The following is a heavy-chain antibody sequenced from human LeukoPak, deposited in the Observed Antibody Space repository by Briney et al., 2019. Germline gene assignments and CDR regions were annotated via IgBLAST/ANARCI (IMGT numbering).Heavy chain of an antibody. CDR1: GGTFSSYA. CDR3: AKRGYSGYDDYYYGMDV. V-gene: IGHV1-69*04. Sequence: SVKVSCTASGGTFSSYASSWVRQAPGQGLEWMGRIIPIFGIANYAQKFQGRVTITADKSTSTAYMELSSLRSEDTAVYYCAKRGYSGYDDYYYGMDVWGQGTTVTVSS. D-gene: IGHD5-12*01. J-gene: IGHJ6*02. CDR2: IIPIFGIA.